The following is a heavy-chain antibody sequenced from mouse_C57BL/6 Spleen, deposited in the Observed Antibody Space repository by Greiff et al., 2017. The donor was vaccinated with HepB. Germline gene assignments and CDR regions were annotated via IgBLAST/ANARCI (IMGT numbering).Heavy chain of an antibody. J-gene: IGHJ3*01. CDR3: TPYYYSSSTFAY. V-gene: IGHV1-15*01. D-gene: IGHD1-1*01. CDR2: IDPETGGT. Sequence: QVQLQQSGAELVRPGASVTLSCKASGYTFTDYEMHLVKQTPVLGLEWIGSIDPETGGTAYNQKFKGKAILTADKSSSTAYMGLRSLTSEDSAVYYGTPYYYSSSTFAYWGQGTLVTVSA. CDR1: GYTFTDYE.